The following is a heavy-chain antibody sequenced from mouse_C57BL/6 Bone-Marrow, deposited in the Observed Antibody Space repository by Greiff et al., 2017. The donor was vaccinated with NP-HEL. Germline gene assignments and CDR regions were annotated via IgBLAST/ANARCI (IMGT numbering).Heavy chain of an antibody. Sequence: VQLVESGAELVRPGASVTLSCKASGYTFTDYEMHWVKQTPVHGLEWIGAIDPETGGTAYNQKFKGKAILTADKSSSTAYMELRSLTSEDSAVYYCTRKVYYDYDDGSFDYWGQGTTLTVSS. J-gene: IGHJ2*01. V-gene: IGHV1-15*01. CDR2: IDPETGGT. CDR1: GYTFTDYE. D-gene: IGHD2-4*01. CDR3: TRKVYYDYDDGSFDY.